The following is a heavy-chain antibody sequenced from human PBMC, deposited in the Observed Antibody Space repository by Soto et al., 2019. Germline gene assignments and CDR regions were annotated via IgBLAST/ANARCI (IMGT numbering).Heavy chain of an antibody. D-gene: IGHD3-10*01. J-gene: IGHJ4*02. Sequence: QVQLVESGGGVVQPGRSLRLSCAVSGFTFSSYAMHWVRQAPGKGLEWVAVISYDGSNKNYADSVKGRFTISRDNSKNTLYLQMNSLRAEDTAVYYCAREVEFLAYWGQGTLVTVSS. V-gene: IGHV3-30-3*01. CDR3: AREVEFLAY. CDR2: ISYDGSNK. CDR1: GFTFSSYA.